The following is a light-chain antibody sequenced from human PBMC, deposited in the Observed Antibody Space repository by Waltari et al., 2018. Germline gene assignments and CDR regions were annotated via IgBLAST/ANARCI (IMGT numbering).Light chain of an antibody. CDR3: SSYTSSSTYVV. J-gene: IGLJ2*01. Sequence: QSALTQPASVSGSPGQSITISRTGTSSDVGDYNYVSWYQRHPGKAPKLIIFDVSNRPSGVSNRFSGSKSGDTASLTISGLQAEDEADYYCSSYTSSSTYVVFGGGTKLTVL. V-gene: IGLV2-14*03. CDR2: DVS. CDR1: SSDVGDYNY.